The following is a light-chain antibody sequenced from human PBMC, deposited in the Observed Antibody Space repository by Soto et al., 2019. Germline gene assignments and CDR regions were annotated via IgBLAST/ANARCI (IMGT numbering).Light chain of an antibody. CDR2: DNN. J-gene: IGLJ2*01. V-gene: IGLV1-51*01. CDR1: SSNIEYNY. Sequence: QAVVTQPPSVSAAPGQKVTISCSGNSSNIEYNYVSWYQHLPGTAPQLLIYDNNQRPSEIPDRFSGSKSGTSATLDITGLQTWDEAFYYCGTWDNSLGAVVFGGGTQLTGL. CDR3: GTWDNSLGAVV.